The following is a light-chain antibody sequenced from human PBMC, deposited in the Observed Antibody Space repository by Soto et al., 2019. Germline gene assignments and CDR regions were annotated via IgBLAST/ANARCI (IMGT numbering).Light chain of an antibody. CDR1: ISDVAGYNY. Sequence: QSALTQPRSVSGSPGQSVSSSCTGTISDVAGYNYVSWYQHHPGKAPKLLISDGTKRPSWVPDRFSGSKSGNTASLTISELQAEDEADYYCSSYAGNNNLVFGGGTKLTVL. V-gene: IGLV2-11*01. CDR2: DGT. J-gene: IGLJ2*01. CDR3: SSYAGNNNLV.